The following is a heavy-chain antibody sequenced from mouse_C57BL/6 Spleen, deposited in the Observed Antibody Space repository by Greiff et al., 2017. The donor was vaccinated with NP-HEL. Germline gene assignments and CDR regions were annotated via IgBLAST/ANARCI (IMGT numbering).Heavy chain of an antibody. CDR3: ARGIYYGNYEGYFDV. CDR2: FHPYNDDT. J-gene: IGHJ1*03. Sequence: QVQLQQSGAELVKPGASVKMSCKASGYTFTTYPIEWMKQNHGKSLEWIGNFHPYNDDTKYNEKFKGKATLTVEKSSSTVYLELSRLTSDDSVVYYCARGIYYGNYEGYFDVWGTGTTVTVSS. CDR1: GYTFTTYP. V-gene: IGHV1-47*01. D-gene: IGHD2-1*01.